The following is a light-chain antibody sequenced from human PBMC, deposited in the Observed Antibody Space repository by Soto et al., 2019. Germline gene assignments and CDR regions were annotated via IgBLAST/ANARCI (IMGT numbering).Light chain of an antibody. J-gene: IGLJ2*01. Sequence: QSVLTQPPSVSAAPGQKVTSSCSGSSSNIGNNYVSWYQQLPGTAPKLLIYENNKRPSGIPDRFSGSKSGTSATLGITGLKTGDEADYYCGTWDSSLSAVVFGGGTKLTVL. V-gene: IGLV1-51*02. CDR2: ENN. CDR3: GTWDSSLSAVV. CDR1: SSNIGNNY.